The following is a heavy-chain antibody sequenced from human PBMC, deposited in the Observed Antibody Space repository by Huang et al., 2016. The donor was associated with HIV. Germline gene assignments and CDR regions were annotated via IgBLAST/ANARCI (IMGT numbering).Heavy chain of an antibody. CDR1: GFTFRSYA. J-gene: IGHJ4*02. CDR3: ARGSAGVLWFGEM. D-gene: IGHD3-10*01. CDR2: ISDDGSNQ. V-gene: IGHV3-30*04. Sequence: QERLVESGGGVVQPGRSLRLSCAASGFTFRSYAMHWVRPAPGKGREWVAVISDDGSNQHYVDSVKGRFTISRDNSKKMLYLQMNSLRMGDTAVYYCARGSAGVLWFGEMWGQGTLVTVSS.